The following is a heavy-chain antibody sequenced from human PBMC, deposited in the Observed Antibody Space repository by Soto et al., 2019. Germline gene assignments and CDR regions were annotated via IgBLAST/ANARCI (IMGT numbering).Heavy chain of an antibody. V-gene: IGHV1-69*08. CDR2: IIPILGIA. CDR1: GGTFSSYT. Sequence: QVQLVQSGAEVKKPGSSVKVSCKASGGTFSSYTISWVRQAPGQGLEWMGRIIPILGIANYAQKFQGRVTITADKSTRTAYMELSSLRSEDTAVYYCARDQTLVVAASYGMDVWGQGTTVTVSS. D-gene: IGHD2-15*01. J-gene: IGHJ6*02. CDR3: ARDQTLVVAASYGMDV.